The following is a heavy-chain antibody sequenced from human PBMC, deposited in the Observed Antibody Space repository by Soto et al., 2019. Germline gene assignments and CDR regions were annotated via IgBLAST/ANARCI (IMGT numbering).Heavy chain of an antibody. CDR2: IGKSGEST. CDR3: AKRFLGGVPAATYNWFAP. J-gene: IGHJ5*02. D-gene: IGHD2-2*01. CDR1: GFTYSDYA. Sequence: GGSLRLSCAASGFTYSDYAMNWVRQAPGKGLEWVSSIGKSGESTHYADAVKGRFTISRDNSKNTLYLHMNSLRAEDTAVYYCAKRFLGGVPAATYNWFAPWGQGTLVTVSS. V-gene: IGHV3-23*01.